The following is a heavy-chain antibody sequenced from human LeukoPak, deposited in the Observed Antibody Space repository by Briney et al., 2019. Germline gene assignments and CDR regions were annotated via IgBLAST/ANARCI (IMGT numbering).Heavy chain of an antibody. V-gene: IGHV1-24*01. J-gene: IGHJ4*02. CDR1: GYTLTELS. CDR3: ATVILYYYDSSGSFFNY. CDR2: FDPEDGET. Sequence: GASVKVSCKVSGYTLTELSMHWVRQAPGKGLEWMGGFDPEDGETIYAQKFQGRVTMTEDTSTDTAYMELSSLRSEDTAVYYCATVILYYYDSSGSFFNYWGQGTLVTVSS. D-gene: IGHD3-22*01.